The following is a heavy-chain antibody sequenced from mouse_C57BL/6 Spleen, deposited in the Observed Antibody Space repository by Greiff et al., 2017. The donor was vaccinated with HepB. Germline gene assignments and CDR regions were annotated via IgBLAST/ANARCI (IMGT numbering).Heavy chain of an antibody. V-gene: IGHV5-12*01. J-gene: IGHJ4*01. D-gene: IGHD2-3*01. CDR2: ISNGGGST. CDR3: ARLSDGYFYAMDY. Sequence: EVQRVESGGGLVQPGGSLKLSCAASGFTFSDYYMYWVRQTPEKRLEWVAYISNGGGSTYYPDTVKGRFTISRDNAKNTLYLQMSRLKSEDTAMYYCARLSDGYFYAMDYWGQGTSVTVSS. CDR1: GFTFSDYY.